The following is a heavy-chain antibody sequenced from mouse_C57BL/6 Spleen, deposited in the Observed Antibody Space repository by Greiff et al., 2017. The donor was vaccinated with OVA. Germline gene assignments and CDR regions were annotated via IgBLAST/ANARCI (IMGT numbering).Heavy chain of an antibody. V-gene: IGHV1-82*01. Sequence: VQLQESGPELVKPGASVKISCKASGYAFSSSWMNWVKQRPGKGLEWIGRIYPGDGDTNYNGKFKGKATLTADKSSSTACMQRSSLTSEDSAVYFCARGLRLWVFDYWGQGTTLTVSS. D-gene: IGHD3-2*02. CDR3: ARGLRLWVFDY. J-gene: IGHJ2*01. CDR2: IYPGDGDT. CDR1: GYAFSSSW.